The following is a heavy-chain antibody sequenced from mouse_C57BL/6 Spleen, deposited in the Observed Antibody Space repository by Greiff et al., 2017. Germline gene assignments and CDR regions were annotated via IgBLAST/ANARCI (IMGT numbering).Heavy chain of an antibody. CDR3: ARSYYSNSYYAMDY. J-gene: IGHJ4*01. CDR2: INPSSGYT. D-gene: IGHD2-5*01. V-gene: IGHV1-7*01. Sequence: QVQLQQSGAELAKPGASVKLSCKASGYTFTSYWIHWVKQRPGQGLEWIGYINPSSGYTKYNQKFKDKATLTADKSSCTAYMQLRSLTSEDSAVYYCARSYYSNSYYAMDYWGQGTSVTVSS. CDR1: GYTFTSYW.